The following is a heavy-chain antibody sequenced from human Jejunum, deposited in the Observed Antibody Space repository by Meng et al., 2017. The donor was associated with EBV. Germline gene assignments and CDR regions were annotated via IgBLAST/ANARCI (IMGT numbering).Heavy chain of an antibody. Sequence: LQLQVAHSGLGTPSPGPSLKFAASAACNTRGAYLRSWIRQPPGKGLEWIGNIYAIGSTYYYPHHHHRVTTSAASTKTQLSLKLPCRLTADKAVYYCGRAGTNFGDYVPFDPWGQGTLVTVSS. CDR3: GRAGTNFGDYVPFDP. CDR2: IYAIGST. V-gene: IGHV4-30-2*01. J-gene: IGHJ5*02. CDR1: AACNTRGAYL. D-gene: IGHD4-17*01.